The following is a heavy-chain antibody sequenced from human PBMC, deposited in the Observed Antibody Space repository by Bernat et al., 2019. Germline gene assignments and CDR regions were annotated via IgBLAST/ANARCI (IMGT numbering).Heavy chain of an antibody. CDR1: GFTFSSYG. Sequence: QVQLVESGGGVVQPGRSLRLSCAASGFTFSSYGMHWVRQAPGKGLEGVAVISYDGSNKYYADSVKGRFTISRDNSKNSLYLQMNSLRAEDTAVYYCAKDCGGSSGLDYWGQGTLVTVSS. D-gene: IGHD6-6*01. CDR2: ISYDGSNK. CDR3: AKDCGGSSGLDY. V-gene: IGHV3-30*18. J-gene: IGHJ4*02.